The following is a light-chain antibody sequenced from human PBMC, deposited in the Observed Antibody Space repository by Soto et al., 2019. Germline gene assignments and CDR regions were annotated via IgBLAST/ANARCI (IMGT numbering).Light chain of an antibody. CDR1: QSVSSN. J-gene: IGKJ5*01. V-gene: IGKV3-15*01. Sequence: EIVMTQSPATLSVSPGERATLSCRASQSVSSNVARYQQKPGQAPRLLIFGASTRATGIPARFSGSGSGTEFTLTVSSLQSEDFAVYYCQQYGNSPITFGQGTRLEIK. CDR3: QQYGNSPIT. CDR2: GAS.